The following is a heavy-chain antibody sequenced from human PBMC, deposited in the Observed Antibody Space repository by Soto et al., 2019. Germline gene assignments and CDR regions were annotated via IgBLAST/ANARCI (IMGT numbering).Heavy chain of an antibody. D-gene: IGHD2-15*01. Sequence: PGGSLRLSCAASGFTFSSYSMNWVRQAPGKGLEWVSSISSSSSYIYYADSVKGRFTISRDNAKNSLYLQMNSLRAEDTAVYYCARETPRRSYYYYGMDVWGQGTTVTVSS. CDR1: GFTFSSYS. J-gene: IGHJ6*02. V-gene: IGHV3-21*01. CDR3: ARETPRRSYYYYGMDV. CDR2: ISSSSSYI.